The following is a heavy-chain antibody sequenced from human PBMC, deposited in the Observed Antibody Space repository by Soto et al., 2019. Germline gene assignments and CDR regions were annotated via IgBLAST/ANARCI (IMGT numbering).Heavy chain of an antibody. CDR3: AKLGSRSLSTHYYFDY. CDR1: GFTFNNYA. V-gene: IGHV3-23*01. Sequence: EVQLLESGGGLVQPGGSLRLSCAASGFTFNNYAMGWVRQAPGKGLEWVSAITDSGDDTYYIDSVKGRFTISRDNSKSTLYLQMNSLRAEDTAIYYCAKLGSRSLSTHYYFDYWGQGTLVTVSS. J-gene: IGHJ4*02. D-gene: IGHD3-10*01. CDR2: ITDSGDDT.